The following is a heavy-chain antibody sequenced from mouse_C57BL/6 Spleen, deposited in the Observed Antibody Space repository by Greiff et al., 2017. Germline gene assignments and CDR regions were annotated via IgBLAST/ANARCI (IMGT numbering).Heavy chain of an antibody. CDR3: SGFAD. V-gene: IGHV1-80*01. Sequence: QVHVKQSGAELVKPGASVKISCKASGYAFSSYWLNWVKQRPGQGLEWIGQIYPGDGDTNYNGKFKGKATLTADKSSSTAYMQLSSLTTEDSAVYFCSGFADWGQGTLVTVSA. J-gene: IGHJ3*01. CDR1: GYAFSSYW. CDR2: IYPGDGDT.